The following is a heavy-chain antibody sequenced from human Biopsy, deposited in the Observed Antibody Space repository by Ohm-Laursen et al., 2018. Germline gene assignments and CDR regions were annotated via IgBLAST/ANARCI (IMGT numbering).Heavy chain of an antibody. CDR1: GFTFSPYS. CDR2: ISSSGSFI. D-gene: IGHD4-17*01. Sequence: SLRLSCAASGFTFSPYSMNWARQAPGQGLAWVSSISSSGSFIYFAHSVKGRFTISRDNARNSLYLQMNSLRAEDTAVYYCGRGQTVAPGYYGMDVWGQGTTVTVSS. V-gene: IGHV3-21*01. J-gene: IGHJ6*02. CDR3: GRGQTVAPGYYGMDV.